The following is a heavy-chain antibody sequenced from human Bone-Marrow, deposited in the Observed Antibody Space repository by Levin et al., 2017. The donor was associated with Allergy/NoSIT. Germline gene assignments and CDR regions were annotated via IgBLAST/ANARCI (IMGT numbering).Heavy chain of an antibody. V-gene: IGHV3-23*01. CDR1: GFTFSSYA. Sequence: GGSLRLSCAASGFTFSSYAMSWVRQAPRKGLDWVSAISGSGTSTYYADSVKGRFTISRDNSMTTLYLQMNSLRAEDTAVYYCAKGAGWVAGAVALIWGQGTLVTVSS. CDR3: AKGAGWVAGAVALI. CDR2: ISGSGTST. D-gene: IGHD6-19*01. J-gene: IGHJ4*02.